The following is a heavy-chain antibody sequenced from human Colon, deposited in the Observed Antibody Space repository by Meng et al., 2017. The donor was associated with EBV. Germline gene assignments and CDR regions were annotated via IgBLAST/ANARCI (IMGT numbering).Heavy chain of an antibody. D-gene: IGHD2-2*03. CDR3: ARTFGYCSNNNCPRTLGY. CDR1: GGSLSGYY. CDR2: INHSGSA. Sequence: QVQLQQGGAGLLKPSETLSLTCGVSGGSLSGYYWSWIRHFPGRTLEFIGDINHSGSANCNPSLRSRVTISVDTSKNQIFLNLHSVTAADTAVYHCARTFGYCSNNNCPRTLGYWGQGTLVTVSS. V-gene: IGHV4-34*02. J-gene: IGHJ4*02.